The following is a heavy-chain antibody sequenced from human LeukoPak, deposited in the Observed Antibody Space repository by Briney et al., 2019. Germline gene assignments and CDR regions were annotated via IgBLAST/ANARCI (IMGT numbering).Heavy chain of an antibody. D-gene: IGHD6-13*01. V-gene: IGHV1-18*01. J-gene: IGHJ4*02. CDR3: RGIAAAGGFDY. CDR1: GYTFTSYG. Sequence: ASVKVSCKASGYTFTSYGISWVRQAPGQGLEWMGWISAYNGNTNYAQKLQGRVTMTTDTSTSTAYMELRSLRSDDTAVYYCRGIAAAGGFDYWGQGTLVTVSS. CDR2: ISAYNGNT.